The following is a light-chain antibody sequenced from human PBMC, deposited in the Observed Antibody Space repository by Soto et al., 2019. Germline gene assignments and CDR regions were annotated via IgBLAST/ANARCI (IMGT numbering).Light chain of an antibody. V-gene: IGKV3-11*01. CDR1: QSVSNN. J-gene: IGKJ4*02. Sequence: EIVLTQSPGTLSLSPGERATLSCRASQSVSNNLAWYQQKPGQAPRLLIYEALNRATGIPARFSGSGSGTDFTLTISSLEPEEFAVDYCQQRNNWPLTFGGGTKVDIK. CDR2: EAL. CDR3: QQRNNWPLT.